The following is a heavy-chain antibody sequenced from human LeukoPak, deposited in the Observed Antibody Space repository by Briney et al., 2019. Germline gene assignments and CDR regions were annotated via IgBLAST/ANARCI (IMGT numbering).Heavy chain of an antibody. V-gene: IGHV4-39*01. D-gene: IGHD3-10*01. CDR2: IYYSGTTYT. CDR3: ARHYGP. Sequence: TSETLSLTCTVSGGSISPSNPYWGWIRQPPGKGLEWIGSIYYSGTTYTYYNPSLKSRVTISIDTSKNQFSLKLNSVTAADTAVYYCARHYGPWGQGTLVTVSS. J-gene: IGHJ5*02. CDR1: GGSISPSNPY.